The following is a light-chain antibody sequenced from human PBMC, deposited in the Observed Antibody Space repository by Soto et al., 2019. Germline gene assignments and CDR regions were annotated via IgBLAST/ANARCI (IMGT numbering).Light chain of an antibody. CDR3: QQYNNWPRGT. Sequence: EVVMTQSPATLSVSPGERATLSCRASQSVSSNLVWFQQKPGQAPRLLIYGASTRATGVPARFSGSGSGTEFTLTISSQQSEDFAVYYCQQYNNWPRGTFGQGTKLEIK. V-gene: IGKV3-15*01. CDR1: QSVSSN. CDR2: GAS. J-gene: IGKJ2*01.